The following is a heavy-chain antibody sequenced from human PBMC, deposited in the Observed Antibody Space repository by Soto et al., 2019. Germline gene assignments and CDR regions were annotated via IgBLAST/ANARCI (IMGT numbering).Heavy chain of an antibody. Sequence: SETLSLTCTVSGGSISSSTYYWDWIRQPPGKGLEWIGAMYYTGNKNYNPSLESRATMSVDTSKNQFSLKLSSVTPTDTAVYYCARRSSSSLGSLFDPWGRGILVTVSS. CDR2: MYYTGNK. CDR1: GGSISSSTYY. CDR3: ARRSSSSLGSLFDP. J-gene: IGHJ5*02. D-gene: IGHD6-6*01. V-gene: IGHV4-39*01.